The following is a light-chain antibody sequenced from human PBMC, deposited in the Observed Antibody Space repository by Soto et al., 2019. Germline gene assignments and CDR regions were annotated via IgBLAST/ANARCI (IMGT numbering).Light chain of an antibody. J-gene: IGKJ1*01. CDR2: GAS. Sequence: EIVLTQSPGTLSLSPGESATLSCRASQYVSVRFLAWYQQKPGQAPRLLIYGASSRATGIPDRFTGSGSGTDFTLTISRLEPEDFAVFYCHQYGSSPQTFGQGTKVDIK. CDR3: HQYGSSPQT. V-gene: IGKV3-20*01. CDR1: QYVSVRF.